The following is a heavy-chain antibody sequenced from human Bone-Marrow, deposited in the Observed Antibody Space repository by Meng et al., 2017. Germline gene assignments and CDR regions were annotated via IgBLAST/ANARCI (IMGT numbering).Heavy chain of an antibody. CDR2: ISSSSSYI. CDR1: GFTFSSYS. Sequence: GESLKISCAASGFTFSSYSMNWVRQAPGKGLEWVSSISSSSSYIYYADSVKGRFTISRDNAKNSLYLQMNSLRAEDTAVYYCARDCYYYDSSGYCYWGQGTLVTVPQ. D-gene: IGHD3-22*01. CDR3: ARDCYYYDSSGYCY. J-gene: IGHJ4*02. V-gene: IGHV3-21*01.